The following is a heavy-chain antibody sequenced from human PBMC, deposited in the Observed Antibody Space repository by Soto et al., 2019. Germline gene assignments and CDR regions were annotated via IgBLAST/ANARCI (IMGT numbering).Heavy chain of an antibody. D-gene: IGHD2-8*02. J-gene: IGHJ5*02. CDR3: ARDVSLVFDP. Sequence: EVQLVESGGGLVQPGGSLRLSCVASGFTLSSYWMHWVRQAPGKGLVWVSHINNDGSNTNYADSVKGRFTISRDNAKNTLYLQMNSLRAEDTAGYYCARDVSLVFDPGGQGTLVTVSS. V-gene: IGHV3-74*01. CDR1: GFTLSSYW. CDR2: INNDGSNT.